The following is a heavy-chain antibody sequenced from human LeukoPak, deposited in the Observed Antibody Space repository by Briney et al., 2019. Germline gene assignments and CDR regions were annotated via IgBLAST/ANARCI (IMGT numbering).Heavy chain of an antibody. CDR3: ARHGMVPILFDI. V-gene: IGHV4-59*08. Sequence: SETLSLTCTVSGGSISSYYWSWIRQPPGKGLEWIGYIYYSGSTNYNPSLKSRVTISVDTSKNQFSLKLSSVTAADTAVYYCARHGMVPILFDIWGQGTMVTVSS. J-gene: IGHJ3*02. D-gene: IGHD2-21*01. CDR1: GGSISSYY. CDR2: IYYSGST.